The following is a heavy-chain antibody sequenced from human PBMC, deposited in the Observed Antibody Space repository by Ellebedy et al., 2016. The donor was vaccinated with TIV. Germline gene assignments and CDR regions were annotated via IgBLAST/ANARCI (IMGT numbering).Heavy chain of an antibody. CDR3: ARNVDP. CDR1: GGSISSDDYY. CDR2: IYYTGST. V-gene: IGHV4-30-4*01. Sequence: MPSETLSLTCTVSGGSISSDDYYWSWIRQPPGKGLEWIGYIYYTGSTYYNPSLESRVTISMDTSKNQFSLRLSSMTAADTALYFCARNVDPWGQGTLVTVSS. J-gene: IGHJ5*02.